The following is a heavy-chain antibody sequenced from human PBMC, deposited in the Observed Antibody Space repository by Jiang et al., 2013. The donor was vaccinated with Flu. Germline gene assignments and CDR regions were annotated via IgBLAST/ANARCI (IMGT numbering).Heavy chain of an antibody. CDR1: GFSFSNAW. D-gene: IGHD1-1*01. V-gene: IGHV3-15*01. CDR2: IKSKTDGGTA. Sequence: SGGGLVKPGESLRLSCAASGFSFSNAWMSWVRQAPGKGLEWVGRIKSKTDGGTADYAAPVKGRFTFSRDDSKNTLYLEMNSLKTEDTAVYYCTTDPARQFYFDYWGQGTLVTVSS. CDR3: TTDPARQFYFDY. J-gene: IGHJ4*02.